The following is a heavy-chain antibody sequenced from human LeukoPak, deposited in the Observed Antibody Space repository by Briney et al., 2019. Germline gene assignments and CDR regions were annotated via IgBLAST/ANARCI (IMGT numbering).Heavy chain of an antibody. Sequence: PSETLSPTCGVYGGSFSDYHWTWIRQPPGKGLEWIGEINHSGSTNYNVSLKSRVTISVDTPKNQFSLTLSSVTAADTAVYYCARIYGWGYYYMDVWGKGTTVTVSS. CDR2: INHSGST. J-gene: IGHJ6*03. CDR3: ARIYGWGYYYMDV. CDR1: GGSFSDYH. V-gene: IGHV4-34*01. D-gene: IGHD6-19*01.